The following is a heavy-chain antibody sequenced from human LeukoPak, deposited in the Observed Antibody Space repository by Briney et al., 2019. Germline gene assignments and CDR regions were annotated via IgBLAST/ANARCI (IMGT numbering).Heavy chain of an antibody. D-gene: IGHD3-3*01. CDR2: IIPIFGTA. J-gene: IGHJ4*02. CDR1: GCTFSSYA. V-gene: IGHV1-69*13. Sequence: SVKVSCKASGCTFSSYAISWVRQAPGQGLEWMGGIIPIFGTAKYAQKFQGRVTITADESTSTAYMELSSLRSEDTAVYYCAREFEYYDFWSGYYIGPSSGRYFDYWGQGTLVTVSS. CDR3: AREFEYYDFWSGYYIGPSSGRYFDY.